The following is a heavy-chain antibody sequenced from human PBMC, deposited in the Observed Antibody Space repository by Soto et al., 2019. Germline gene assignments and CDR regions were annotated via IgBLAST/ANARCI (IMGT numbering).Heavy chain of an antibody. V-gene: IGHV4-30-4*01. D-gene: IGHD5-18*01. J-gene: IGHJ4*02. CDR2: IYYSGST. CDR1: GGSISGGDYY. CDR3: ARVQGLGYSYGVIDY. Sequence: PSETLSLTCTVSGGSISGGDYYWSWIRQPPGKGLEWIGYIYYSGSTYYNPSLKSRVTISVDTSKNQFSLKLSSVTAADTAVYYCARVQGLGYSYGVIDYWGQGTLVTVSS.